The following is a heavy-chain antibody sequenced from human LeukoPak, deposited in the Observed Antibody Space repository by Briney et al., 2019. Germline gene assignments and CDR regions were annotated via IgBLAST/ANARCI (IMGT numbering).Heavy chain of an antibody. CDR2: ISYSGSP. V-gene: IGHV4-39*01. Sequence: SETLSLTFAVSGDSISSTTYYWPWIRQPPGKGLEWIGSISYSGSPYYNPSLKSRVTISVDTSKNQFSVNLTSVTAADTATYYCARHFLLCLVSTLLLYWGQRTLVTVSS. CDR3: ARHFLLCLVSTLLLY. CDR1: GDSISSTTYY. J-gene: IGHJ4*02. D-gene: IGHD2-15*01.